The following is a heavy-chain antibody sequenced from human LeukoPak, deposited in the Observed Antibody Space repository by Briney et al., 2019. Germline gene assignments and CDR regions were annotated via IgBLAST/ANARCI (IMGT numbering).Heavy chain of an antibody. CDR3: ARDYCSSTSCLFDY. CDR2: INPNSGDT. J-gene: IGHJ4*02. D-gene: IGHD2-2*01. V-gene: IGHV1-2*06. CDR1: GYTFTGYH. Sequence: GASVKVSCKASGYTFTGYHLHWVRQAPGHGLEWMGRINPNSGDTIYAQKFQGRVTMTRDTSIRTAYMELSRLRSDDTAVYYCARDYCSSTSCLFDYWGQGTLVSVSS.